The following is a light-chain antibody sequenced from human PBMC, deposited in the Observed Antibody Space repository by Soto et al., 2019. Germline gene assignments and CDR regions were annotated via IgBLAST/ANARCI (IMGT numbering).Light chain of an antibody. CDR1: QGISNY. J-gene: IGKJ4*01. V-gene: IGKV1-27*01. Sequence: DIQMTQSPSFLSASVGDRVTITCRASQGISNYLAWYQQKPGKVPKLLISAASTLQSGVPSRFSGSGTGTDFTLTISSLQPEDVGTYYCQKYNNAPQLTFGGGTKVDIK. CDR3: QKYNNAPQLT. CDR2: AAS.